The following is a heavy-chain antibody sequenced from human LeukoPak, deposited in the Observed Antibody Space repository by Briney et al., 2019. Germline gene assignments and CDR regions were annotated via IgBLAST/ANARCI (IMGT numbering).Heavy chain of an antibody. J-gene: IGHJ5*02. Sequence: SETLSLTCTVSGGSIIGYYWSWIRQPPGKGLEWIGYIYYSRSTNYNPSLKSRVTISVDTSKNQFSLNLSSVTAADTAVYYCAREGSSGWFDHWGQGTLVTVSS. CDR2: IYYSRST. CDR1: GGSIIGYY. V-gene: IGHV4-59*01. CDR3: AREGSSGWFDH. D-gene: IGHD3-22*01.